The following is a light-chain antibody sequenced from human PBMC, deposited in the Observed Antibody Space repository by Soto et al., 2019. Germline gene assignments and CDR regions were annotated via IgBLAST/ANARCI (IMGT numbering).Light chain of an antibody. CDR1: QSLNRD. CDR3: QQYNNWPGT. V-gene: IGKV3-15*01. CDR2: GAS. J-gene: IGKJ4*01. Sequence: IVMTQSPATLSMSPGERATLSCRASQSLNRDLAWYQQKPGQAPRLLIYGASTRATGIPARFSGSGSGTEFTLTISSLQSEDFAVYYCQQYNNWPGTFGGGTKVDIK.